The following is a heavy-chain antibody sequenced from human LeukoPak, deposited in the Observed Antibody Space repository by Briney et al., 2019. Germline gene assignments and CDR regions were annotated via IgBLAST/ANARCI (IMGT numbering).Heavy chain of an antibody. CDR3: ATRYCSGGSCLRGFDP. J-gene: IGHJ5*02. V-gene: IGHV1-69*02. CDR1: GGTFSSYT. CDR2: IIPILGIA. Sequence: SVKVSCKASGGTFSSYTISWVRQAPGQGLEWMGRIIPILGIAKYAQKFQGRVTITADKSTSTACMELSSLRSEDTAVYYCATRYCSGGSCLRGFDPWGQGTLVTVSS. D-gene: IGHD2-15*01.